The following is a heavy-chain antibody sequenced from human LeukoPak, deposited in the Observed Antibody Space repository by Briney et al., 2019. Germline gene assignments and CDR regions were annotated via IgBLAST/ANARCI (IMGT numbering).Heavy chain of an antibody. D-gene: IGHD2-8*01. V-gene: IGHV1-2*02. J-gene: IGHJ5*02. CDR3: AREFNDNWFDP. CDR2: INPNSGGT. CDR1: GYTFTGYY. Sequence: VASVKVSCKASGYTFTGYYMHWVRQAPGQGLEWMGWINPNSGGTNYAQRFQGRVTMTRDTSISTAYMELSRLRSDDTAVYYCAREFNDNWFDPWGQGTLVTVSS.